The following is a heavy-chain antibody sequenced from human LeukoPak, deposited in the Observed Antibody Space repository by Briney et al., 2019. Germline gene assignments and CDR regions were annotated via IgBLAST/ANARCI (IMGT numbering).Heavy chain of an antibody. CDR1: GFTFSSYA. CDR3: AKDPDSSGYYSNWFDP. Sequence: PGGSLRLSCAASGFTFSSYAMSWVRQAPGKGLEWVSAISGSGGSTYYADSVKGRFTISRDNSKNTLYLQMNSLRAEDTAAYYCAKDPDSSGYYSNWFDPWGQGTLVTVSS. J-gene: IGHJ5*02. D-gene: IGHD3-22*01. V-gene: IGHV3-23*01. CDR2: ISGSGGST.